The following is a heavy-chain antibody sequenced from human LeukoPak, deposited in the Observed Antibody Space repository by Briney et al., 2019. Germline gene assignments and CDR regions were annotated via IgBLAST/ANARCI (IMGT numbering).Heavy chain of an antibody. J-gene: IGHJ3*02. D-gene: IGHD3-10*01. CDR2: ITYDGSNK. V-gene: IGHV3-30-3*01. CDR3: ATRALYGSGSFDAFDI. Sequence: GGSLRLSCAASGFTFSTYAMLWVRQAPGKGLEWVSVITYDGSNKYYADSVKGRFTISRDNPKTTLHLEMNSLRAEDTAVYYCATRALYGSGSFDAFDIWGQGTMVTVSS. CDR1: GFTFSTYA.